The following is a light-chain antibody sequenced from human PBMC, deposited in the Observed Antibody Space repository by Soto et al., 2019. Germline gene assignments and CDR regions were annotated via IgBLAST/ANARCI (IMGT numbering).Light chain of an antibody. CDR1: QDINKY. J-gene: IGKJ4*01. CDR2: DAS. Sequence: DIQMTQSPSSLSASEEDRITITCQASQDINKYLNWYQQKLGKAPKLLIYDASNLQRGVPSRFSGSGSGTHFSLSISSLQPEDIATYYCQQSENGPLTFGGGTKVEIK. CDR3: QQSENGPLT. V-gene: IGKV1-33*01.